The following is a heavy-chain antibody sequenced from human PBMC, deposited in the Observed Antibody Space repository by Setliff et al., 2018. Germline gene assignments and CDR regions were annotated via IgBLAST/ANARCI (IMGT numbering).Heavy chain of an antibody. CDR1: GYLFSISW. J-gene: IGHJ3*01. V-gene: IGHV5-51*01. D-gene: IGHD2-15*01. CDR3: VRPSAGYSRPFDV. Sequence: DPGYLFSISWIGWVRQMPGKGLDWMGLIYAGDSGNIRYSPSFQGQVTISVDTSINTAYLQWSTLQASDTAMYYCVRPSAGYSRPFDVWGQGTMVTVSS. CDR2: IYAGDSGNI.